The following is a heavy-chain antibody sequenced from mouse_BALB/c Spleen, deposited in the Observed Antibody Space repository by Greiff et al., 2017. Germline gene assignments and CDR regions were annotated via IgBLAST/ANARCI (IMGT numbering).Heavy chain of an antibody. D-gene: IGHD2-3*01. J-gene: IGHJ3*01. CDR1: GYTFTDYV. V-gene: IGHV1-77*01. CDR3: ATYDGNYVGFAY. Sequence: VKLQESGPELVKPGASVKMSCKASGYTFTDYVISWVKQRTGQGLEWIGEIYPGSGSTYYNEKFKGKATLTADKSSNTAYMQLSSLTSEDSAVYFCATYDGNYVGFAYWGQGTLVTVSA. CDR2: IYPGSGST.